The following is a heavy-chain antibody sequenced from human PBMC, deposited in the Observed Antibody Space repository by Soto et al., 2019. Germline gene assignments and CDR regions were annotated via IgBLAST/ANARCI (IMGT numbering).Heavy chain of an antibody. V-gene: IGHV4-39*01. CDR1: GGSIGSSTYY. CDR2: VYHTGTT. D-gene: IGHD6-6*01. CDR3: ARPHYSSSSHFDY. J-gene: IGHJ4*02. Sequence: QLQLQESGPGLVKPSETLSLTCTVSGGSIGSSTYYWSWIRQPPGKGREWIGSVYHTGTTYYNPSLKSPVTISVDTSKNQFSLKLTSVTAADTAVYYCARPHYSSSSHFDYWGQGTLVTVSS.